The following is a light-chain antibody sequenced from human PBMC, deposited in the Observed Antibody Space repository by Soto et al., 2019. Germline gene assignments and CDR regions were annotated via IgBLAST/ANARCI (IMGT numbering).Light chain of an antibody. J-gene: IGKJ4*01. Sequence: EIVMTQSPAALSVSPGERATLSCRASQSVSSNLAWYQQKPVQAPRLXIYGASTRANGIPARFSGSGSGTELTLTINSLQSADFAVYYCQQYNKWPTLTFGGGTKVDIK. CDR1: QSVSSN. CDR3: QQYNKWPTLT. CDR2: GAS. V-gene: IGKV3-15*01.